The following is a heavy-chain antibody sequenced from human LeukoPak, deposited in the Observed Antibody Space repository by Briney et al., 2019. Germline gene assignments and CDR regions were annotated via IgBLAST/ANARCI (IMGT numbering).Heavy chain of an antibody. V-gene: IGHV3-21*01. CDR2: ISVRSNYI. CDR3: ARDGDNGWDFDC. CDR1: GYTFSSYS. Sequence: GGSLRLSCAASGYTFSSYSTNWVRQAPGKGLEWVSSISVRSNYIYYADSVRGRFSISRDDARDSLYLQMNSLRAEDTAVYYCARDGDNGWDFDCWGQGTLVTVSS. D-gene: IGHD6-19*01. J-gene: IGHJ4*02.